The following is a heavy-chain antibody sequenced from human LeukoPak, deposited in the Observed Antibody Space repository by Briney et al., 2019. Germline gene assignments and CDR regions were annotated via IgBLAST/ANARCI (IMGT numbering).Heavy chain of an antibody. CDR3: ASPLGKAAGTKRPWWAIGSPKPNRYYYGMDV. J-gene: IGHJ6*02. Sequence: ASVKVSCKASGYTFTSYDINWVRQATGQGLEWMGWMNPNSGNTGYAQKFQGRVTMTRNTSISTAYMELSSLRSEDTAVYYCASPLGKAAGTKRPWWAIGSPKPNRYYYGMDVWGQGTTVTVSS. CDR1: GYTFTSYD. V-gene: IGHV1-8*01. CDR2: MNPNSGNT. D-gene: IGHD6-13*01.